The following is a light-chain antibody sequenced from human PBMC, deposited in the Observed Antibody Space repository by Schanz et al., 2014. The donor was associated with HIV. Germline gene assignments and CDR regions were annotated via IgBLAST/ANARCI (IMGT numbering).Light chain of an antibody. V-gene: IGKV3-20*01. CDR3: QHYGT. CDR2: GAS. J-gene: IGKJ2*01. Sequence: EIVLTQSPATLSLSPGERATLSCRASQSVSDNYLAWYQQRPGQAPRLLIYGASSRATGIPDRFSGSGSGTDFTLTIRRLEPEDFAVYYCQHYGTFGQGTKLEIK. CDR1: QSVSDNY.